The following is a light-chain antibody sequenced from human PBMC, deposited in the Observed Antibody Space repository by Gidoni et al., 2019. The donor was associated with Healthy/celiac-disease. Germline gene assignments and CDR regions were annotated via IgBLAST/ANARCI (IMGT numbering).Light chain of an antibody. CDR1: SSDVGGYNY. CDR3: SSYAGSNNFVV. CDR2: EVS. Sequence: QSALTQPPSASGFPGQSVTISCTGTSSDVGGYNYVSWYQQHPGKAPKLMINEVSKRPSGVPDRFSGSKSGNTASLTVSGLQAEDEADYYCSSYAGSNNFVVFGGGTKLTVL. J-gene: IGLJ2*01. V-gene: IGLV2-8*01.